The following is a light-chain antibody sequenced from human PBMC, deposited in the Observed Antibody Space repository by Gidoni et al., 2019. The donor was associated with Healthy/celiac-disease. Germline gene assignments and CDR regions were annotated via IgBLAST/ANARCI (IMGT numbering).Light chain of an antibody. CDR1: SSDVGGYNY. V-gene: IGLV2-14*01. J-gene: IGLJ2*01. CDR3: SSYTSSSTLVV. CDR2: EVS. Sequence: QSALTQPASVSGYPGQSSTISCTGTSSDVGGYNYVSWYQQHPGKAPQLMIYEVSNRPSGVSHRFSGSKSGNTASLTISGLQAEDEADYYCSSYTSSSTLVVFGGGTKLTVL.